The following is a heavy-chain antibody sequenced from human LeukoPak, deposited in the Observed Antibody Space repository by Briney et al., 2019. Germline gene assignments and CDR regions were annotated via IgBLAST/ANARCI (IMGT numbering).Heavy chain of an antibody. CDR1: GVSNSSSYSY. D-gene: IGHD3/OR15-3a*01. CDR3: ARQTGSGLFILP. V-gene: IGHV4-39*01. Sequence: SETLSLTCTVSGVSNSSSYSYWGWIRQPPGMGLEWIGSIYYTGNTYYNASLKSQVSISIDTSKNQFSLKLTSVTAADTAVYYRARQTGSGLFILPGGQGTLVTVSS. J-gene: IGHJ4*02. CDR2: IYYTGNT.